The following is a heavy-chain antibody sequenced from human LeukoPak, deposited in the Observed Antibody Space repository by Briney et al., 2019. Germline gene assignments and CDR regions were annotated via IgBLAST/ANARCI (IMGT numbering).Heavy chain of an antibody. D-gene: IGHD1-26*01. J-gene: IGHJ4*02. CDR1: RFTVSSNY. Sequence: QPGRSLRLSCAASRFTVSSNYMSWVRQAPGKRREWVSVIYSGGSTYYADSVKGRFTISRDNSKNTLYLQMNSLRAEDTAVYYCARSPTKWELLFFDYWGQGTLVTVSS. CDR2: IYSGGST. V-gene: IGHV3-66*02. CDR3: ARSPTKWELLFFDY.